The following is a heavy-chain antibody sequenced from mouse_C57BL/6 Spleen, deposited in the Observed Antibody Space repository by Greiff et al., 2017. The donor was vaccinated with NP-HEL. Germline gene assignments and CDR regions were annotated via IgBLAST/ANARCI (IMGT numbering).Heavy chain of an antibody. CDR2: ISGGGGNT. J-gene: IGHJ1*03. D-gene: IGHD4-1*01. CDR1: GFTFSSYT. CDR3: ARQASPGTYFDV. Sequence: EVKVVESGGGLVKPGGSLKLSCAASGFTFSSYTMSWVRQTPEKRLEWVATISGGGGNTYYPDSVKGRFTISRDNAKNTLYLQMSSLRSEDTALYYCARQASPGTYFDVWGTGTTVTVSS. V-gene: IGHV5-9*01.